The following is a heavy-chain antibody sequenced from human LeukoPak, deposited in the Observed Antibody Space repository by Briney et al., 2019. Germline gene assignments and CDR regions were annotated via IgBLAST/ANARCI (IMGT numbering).Heavy chain of an antibody. V-gene: IGHV3-48*04. J-gene: IGHJ4*02. Sequence: GGSLRLSCAASGFTFSSYSMNWVRQAPGKGLEWVSYISSSSSTIYYADSVKGRFTISRDNAKNSLYLQMNSLRAEDTAVYYCAREREVYDSSGYYFPPHPSFDYWGQGTLVTVSS. D-gene: IGHD3-22*01. CDR3: AREREVYDSSGYYFPPHPSFDY. CDR1: GFTFSSYS. CDR2: ISSSSSTI.